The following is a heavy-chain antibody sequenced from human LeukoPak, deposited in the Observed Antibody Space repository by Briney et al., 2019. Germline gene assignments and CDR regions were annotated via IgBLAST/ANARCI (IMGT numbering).Heavy chain of an antibody. CDR1: GFTFSSYG. Sequence: GRSLRLSCAASGFTFSSYGMHWVRQAPGKGLEWVAVISYDGSNKYYADSVKGRFTISRDNSRNTLYLQMNSLRAEDTAVYYCAREAEDSSGPVDYWGQGTLVTVSS. J-gene: IGHJ4*02. CDR2: ISYDGSNK. D-gene: IGHD3-22*01. V-gene: IGHV3-30*03. CDR3: AREAEDSSGPVDY.